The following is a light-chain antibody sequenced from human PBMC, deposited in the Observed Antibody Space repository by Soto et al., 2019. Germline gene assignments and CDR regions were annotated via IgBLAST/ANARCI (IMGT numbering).Light chain of an antibody. CDR2: DVR. CDR3: SSYTSSSTVI. V-gene: IGLV2-14*01. Sequence: QSVLTQPASVSGSPGQSITISCTGTSRDIGGYNYISWYQQLPGKAPKFIIYDVRNRPSGVSNRFSGSRSGNTASLTISGLQAEDEADYYCSSYTSSSTVIFGGGTKLTVL. J-gene: IGLJ2*01. CDR1: SRDIGGYNY.